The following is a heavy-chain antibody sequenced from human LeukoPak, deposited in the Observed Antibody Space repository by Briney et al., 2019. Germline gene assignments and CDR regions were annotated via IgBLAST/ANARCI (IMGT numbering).Heavy chain of an antibody. J-gene: IGHJ3*02. D-gene: IGHD2-2*01. V-gene: IGHV5-51*01. Sequence: GESLKISCEGSGDTFTSYWIAWVRQMPGKGLEWMGIIYPGDSDTRYSPSFHGQVTMSADKSIRTAYLQWTSLKASDTAMYYCARTLLPYCSSTSCLPREADAFDIWGQGTMVTVSS. CDR2: IYPGDSDT. CDR3: ARTLLPYCSSTSCLPREADAFDI. CDR1: GDTFTSYW.